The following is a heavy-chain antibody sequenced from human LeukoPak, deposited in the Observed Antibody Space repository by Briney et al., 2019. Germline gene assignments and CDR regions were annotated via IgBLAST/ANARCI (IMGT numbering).Heavy chain of an antibody. V-gene: IGHV1-46*01. Sequence: GASVKVSCKASGYTFTSYYMHWVRQAPGQGLEWMRIINPSGGSTSYAQKFQGRVTMTRDTSTSTVYMELSSLRSEDTAVYYCARGVVVTAIAHYYYYMDVWGKGTTVTISS. D-gene: IGHD2-21*02. CDR2: INPSGGST. CDR3: ARGVVVTAIAHYYYYMDV. J-gene: IGHJ6*03. CDR1: GYTFTSYY.